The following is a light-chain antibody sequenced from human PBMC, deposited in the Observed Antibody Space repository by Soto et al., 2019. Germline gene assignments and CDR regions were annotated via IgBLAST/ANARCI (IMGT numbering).Light chain of an antibody. CDR3: QQYGSSPIT. J-gene: IGKJ5*01. CDR1: QSVSSSY. CDR2: GAS. Sequence: ELVLTQSPGTLSLSPGERATLSCRASQSVSSSYLAWYQQKPGQAPRLLIYGASSRATGIPDRFSGSGSGTDFTLTISRLEPEDFAVYYCQQYGSSPITVGPGKRLEIK. V-gene: IGKV3-20*01.